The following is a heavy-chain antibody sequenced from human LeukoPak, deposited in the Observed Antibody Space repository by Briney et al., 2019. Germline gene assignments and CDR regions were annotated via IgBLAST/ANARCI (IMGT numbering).Heavy chain of an antibody. V-gene: IGHV3-9*01. J-gene: IGHJ6*01. Sequence: QPGGSLRLSCAASGFTFDDYAMHWVRHAPGKGLEWVSGNSWNSGSIGYADSVKRRFTISRDNAKNPLYLQMNSLRSEDTALYYCAKDTGQWRVGGPNYYGMDVWGQGTTVTVSS. CDR2: NSWNSGSI. CDR3: AKDTGQWRVGGPNYYGMDV. D-gene: IGHD6-19*01. CDR1: GFTFDDYA.